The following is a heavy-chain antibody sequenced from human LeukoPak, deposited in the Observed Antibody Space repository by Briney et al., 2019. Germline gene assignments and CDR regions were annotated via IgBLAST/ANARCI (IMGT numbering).Heavy chain of an antibody. CDR2: ITTYKDNT. Sequence: ASVKVSCKASGYIFSNHGISWVRQAPGEGLEWMGWITTYKDNTAYALKFQGRVTMTTDTSTSTAYMELRSLRSDDTAVYYCARDSTRADYYGSGSRNWFDPWGQGTLVTVSS. J-gene: IGHJ5*02. CDR1: GYIFSNHG. V-gene: IGHV1-18*01. CDR3: ARDSTRADYYGSGSRNWFDP. D-gene: IGHD3-10*01.